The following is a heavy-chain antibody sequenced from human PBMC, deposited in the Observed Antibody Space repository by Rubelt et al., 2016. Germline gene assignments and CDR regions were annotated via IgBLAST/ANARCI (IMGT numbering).Heavy chain of an antibody. CDR3: ARPSSSGSYGY. CDR2: IYYRGNT. Sequence: QLQLQESGPGLVKPSETLSLTCTVSGGSISSSSYYWGWIRQPPGQGVEWIGGIYYRGNTYSNTSPKSRATTSVDTSKNQYSLKLSLVTAADTAVYYCARPSSSGSYGYWGQGTLVTVSS. D-gene: IGHD1-26*01. CDR1: GGSISSSSYY. V-gene: IGHV4-39*01. J-gene: IGHJ4*02.